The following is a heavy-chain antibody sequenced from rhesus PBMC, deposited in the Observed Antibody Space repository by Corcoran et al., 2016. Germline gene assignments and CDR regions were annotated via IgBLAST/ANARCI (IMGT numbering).Heavy chain of an antibody. J-gene: IGHJ6*01. V-gene: IGHV4-106*01. Sequence: QVQLQESGPGLVKPSETLSLTCAVSGGHISDDYYWSWIRPPPGKELEWIGYIYCSGGGTNYKPSLKNRVTISIDTSKNQFSLKLSSVTAADTAVYYCARDTYSGYRSYGLDSWGQGVVVTVSS. D-gene: IGHD5-24*01. CDR3: ARDTYSGYRSYGLDS. CDR2: IYCSGGGT. CDR1: GGHISDDYY.